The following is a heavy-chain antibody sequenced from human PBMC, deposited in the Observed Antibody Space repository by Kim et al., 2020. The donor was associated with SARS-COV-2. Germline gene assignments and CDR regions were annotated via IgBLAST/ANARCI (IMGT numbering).Heavy chain of an antibody. CDR3: ARHSGSYYNGPIDY. D-gene: IGHD3-10*01. CDR2: IWYDGSNK. CDR1: GFTFSSYG. J-gene: IGHJ4*02. Sequence: GGSLRLSCAASGFTFSSYGMHWVRQAPGKGLEWVAVIWYDGSNKYYADSVKGRFTISRDNAKNTLYLQMNSLRAEDTAVYYCARHSGSYYNGPIDYWGQGTLVTVSS. V-gene: IGHV3-33*03.